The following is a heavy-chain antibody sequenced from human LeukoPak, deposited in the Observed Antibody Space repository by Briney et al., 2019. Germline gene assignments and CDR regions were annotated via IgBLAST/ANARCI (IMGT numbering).Heavy chain of an antibody. V-gene: IGHV1-69*04. CDR2: IIPILGIA. J-gene: IGHJ3*02. CDR3: ARGWSHNAFDI. D-gene: IGHD6-13*01. Sequence: GASVKVSCKASGYTFTGYYMHWVRQAPGQGLEWMGRIIPILGIANYAQKFQGRVTITADKSTSTAYMELSSLRSEDTAVYYCARGWSHNAFDIWGQGTMVTVSS. CDR1: GYTFTGYY.